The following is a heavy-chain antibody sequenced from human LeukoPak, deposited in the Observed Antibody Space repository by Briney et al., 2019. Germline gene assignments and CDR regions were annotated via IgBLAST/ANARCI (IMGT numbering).Heavy chain of an antibody. D-gene: IGHD3-10*01. Sequence: SETLSLTCTVSGGSISSYYWSWIRQPPGKGLEWIGYIYYIGSTNYNPSLKSRVTISVDTSKNQFSLKLSSVTAADTAVYYCARASITMVRGVISALFDYWGQGTLVTVSS. CDR2: IYYIGST. J-gene: IGHJ4*02. V-gene: IGHV4-59*01. CDR3: ARASITMVRGVISALFDY. CDR1: GGSISSYY.